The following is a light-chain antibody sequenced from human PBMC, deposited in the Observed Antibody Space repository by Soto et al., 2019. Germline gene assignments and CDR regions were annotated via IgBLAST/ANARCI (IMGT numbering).Light chain of an antibody. V-gene: IGLV2-23*01. Sequence: QSALTQPASVSGSPRQSITISCTGTSSDVGSYNLVSWYQQHPGKAPKLMIYEGSKRPSGVSNRFSSSKSGNTASLTISGLQAAYEADYYCCSYAGSSTYVFGTGTKLTVL. J-gene: IGLJ1*01. CDR2: EGS. CDR3: CSYAGSSTYV. CDR1: SSDVGSYNL.